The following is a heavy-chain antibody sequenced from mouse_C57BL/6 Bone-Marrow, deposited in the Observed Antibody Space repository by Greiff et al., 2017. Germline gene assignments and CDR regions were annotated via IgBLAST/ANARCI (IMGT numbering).Heavy chain of an antibody. J-gene: IGHJ4*01. CDR3: ARQDYPYAMDY. D-gene: IGHD5-5*01. CDR2: ISSGSSTI. CDR1: GFTFSDYG. V-gene: IGHV5-17*01. Sequence: DVQLVESGGGLVKPGGSLKLSCAASGFTFSDYGMHWVRQAPEKGLEWVAYISSGSSTIYYADKVKGRFTISRDNAKNTLFLQMTSLKSEDTAMYYCARQDYPYAMDYWGQGTSVTVSS.